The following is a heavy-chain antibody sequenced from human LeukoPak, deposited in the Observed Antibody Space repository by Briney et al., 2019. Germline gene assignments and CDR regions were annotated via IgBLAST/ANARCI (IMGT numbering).Heavy chain of an antibody. Sequence: GGSLRLSCAASGFIVSSNYMTWVRQTPVKGLEWVSVIYRDGSTFYADSVRGRFTISRDNAKNTLYLQMNSLRVEDTAVYYCAREPQVSSWGPGVLVTVSS. D-gene: IGHD2/OR15-2a*01. CDR2: IYRDGST. J-gene: IGHJ5*02. CDR1: GFIVSSNY. V-gene: IGHV3-53*01. CDR3: AREPQVSS.